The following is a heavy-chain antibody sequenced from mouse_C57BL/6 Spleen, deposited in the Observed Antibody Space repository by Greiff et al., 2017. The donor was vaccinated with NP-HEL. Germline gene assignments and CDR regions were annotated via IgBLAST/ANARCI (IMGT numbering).Heavy chain of an antibody. D-gene: IGHD1-1*01. CDR2: IDPSDSET. J-gene: IGHJ2*01. CDR1: GYTFTSYW. Sequence: QVQLQQPGAELVRPGSSVKLSCKASGYTFTSYWMHWVKQRPIQGLEWIGNIDPSDSETHYNQKFKDKATMTVDKSSSTAYLQLSSLTSEDSAVYYCTRSVTGITTVVATDYWGQGTTLTVSS. CDR3: TRSVTGITTVVATDY. V-gene: IGHV1-52*01.